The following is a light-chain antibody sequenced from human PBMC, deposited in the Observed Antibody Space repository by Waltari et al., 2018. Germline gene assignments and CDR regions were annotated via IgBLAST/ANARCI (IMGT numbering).Light chain of an antibody. J-gene: IGKJ3*01. Sequence: DIQMTQSPSPLSESVGDRVNITCQASQDIENFVNWYQQKPGKAPKLLIYDASNLATGVPSRFSGSGSGTDFTFTIASLQPEDIATYFCQQYQNLPSFGPGTKVDLK. CDR1: QDIENF. CDR2: DAS. V-gene: IGKV1-33*01. CDR3: QQYQNLPS.